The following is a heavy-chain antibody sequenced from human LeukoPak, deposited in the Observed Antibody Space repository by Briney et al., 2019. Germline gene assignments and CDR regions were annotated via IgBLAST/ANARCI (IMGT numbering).Heavy chain of an antibody. J-gene: IGHJ3*02. Sequence: GGSLRLSCAASGFTFSSYWMHWVRQAPGKGLVWVSRINSDGSSTSYADSVKGRFTISRDNAKNTLHLQMNSLRAEDTAVYYCARSTVPAVPFDIWGQGTMVTVSS. CDR1: GFTFSSYW. D-gene: IGHD2-2*01. CDR2: INSDGSST. CDR3: ARSTVPAVPFDI. V-gene: IGHV3-74*01.